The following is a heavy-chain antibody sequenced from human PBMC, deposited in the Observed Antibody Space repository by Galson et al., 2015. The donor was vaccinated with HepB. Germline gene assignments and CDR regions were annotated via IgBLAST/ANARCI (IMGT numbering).Heavy chain of an antibody. D-gene: IGHD3-10*01. CDR3: ARVKKGSGSYLPYYYYYMDV. CDR1: GGTFSSYA. V-gene: IGHV1-69*13. CDR2: IIPIFGTA. Sequence: SVKVSCKASGGTFSSYAISWVRQAPGQGLEWMGGIIPIFGTANYAQKFQGRVTITADESTSTAYMELSSLRSEDTAVYYCARVKKGSGSYLPYYYYYMDVWGKGTTVTVSS. J-gene: IGHJ6*03.